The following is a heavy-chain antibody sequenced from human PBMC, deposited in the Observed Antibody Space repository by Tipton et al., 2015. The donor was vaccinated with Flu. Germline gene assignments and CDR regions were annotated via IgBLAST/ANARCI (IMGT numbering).Heavy chain of an antibody. J-gene: IGHJ2*01. V-gene: IGHV4-34*01. Sequence: TLSLTCAVYGGSFRGYYWSWIRQPPGKGLEWIGEINHSGSTNYNPSLKSRVTISVDTSKNQFSLKLSSVTAADTAVYYCARGPLLDLWGRGTLVTVSS. CDR1: GGSFRGYY. D-gene: IGHD5/OR15-5a*01. CDR3: ARGPLLDL. CDR2: INHSGST.